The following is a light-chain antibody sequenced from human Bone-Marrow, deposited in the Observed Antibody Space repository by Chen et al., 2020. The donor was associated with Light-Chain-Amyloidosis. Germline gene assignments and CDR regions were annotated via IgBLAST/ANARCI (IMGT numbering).Light chain of an antibody. Sequence: QSALTQPASVSGSPGQSITISRTGTSSHAGSYKFVSWYQPPPGKVPKIRSYGDKHSRPGKPNRCSGATSAATASLSSVLLQTDDEATYYCVSYGSSSDWMFGGGTKLTVL. J-gene: IGLJ3*02. CDR2: GDK. V-gene: IGLV2-23*01. CDR1: SSHAGSYKF. CDR3: VSYGSSSDWM.